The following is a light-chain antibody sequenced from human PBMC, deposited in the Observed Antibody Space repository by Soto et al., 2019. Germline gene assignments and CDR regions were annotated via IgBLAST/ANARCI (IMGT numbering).Light chain of an antibody. Sequence: QTVVTQEPSFSVSPGGTVTLSCGLRSGSVSTSHYPSWYQQTPGQAPRSLIYFTNTRSSGVPDRFSGSILGNKAALTITGAQADDVSVYYCALFMRSATNRVFGGGTKLTVL. CDR3: ALFMRSATNRV. J-gene: IGLJ3*02. CDR2: FTN. CDR1: SGSVSTSHY. V-gene: IGLV8-61*01.